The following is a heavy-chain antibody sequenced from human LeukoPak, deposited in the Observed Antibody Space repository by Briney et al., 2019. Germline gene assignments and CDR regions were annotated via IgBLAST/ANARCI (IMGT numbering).Heavy chain of an antibody. V-gene: IGHV3-30*18. D-gene: IGHD3/OR15-3a*01. Sequence: GWALTLSCPACLCTFSPFGMHWLGQAPAKPRDWVAVISYDGSHKYYADSLKDRFTIPSDSSNNKQYLHMNDMRSDDTTVYYFAKPMDQQPNFDNWGQGTLVTVSS. J-gene: IGHJ4*02. CDR3: AKPMDQQPNFDN. CDR1: LCTFSPFG. CDR2: ISYDGSHK.